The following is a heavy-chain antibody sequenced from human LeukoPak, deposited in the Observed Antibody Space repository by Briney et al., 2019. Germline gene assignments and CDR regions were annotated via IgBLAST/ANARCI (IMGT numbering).Heavy chain of an antibody. V-gene: IGHV4-38-2*02. CDR2: IYHSGNT. D-gene: IGHD5-12*01. J-gene: IGHJ4*02. Sequence: SETLSLTCTVSGYSISSGYYWGWIRQPPGKGLEWIGNIYHSGNTEYNPSLKSRVTISVDTSNNQVSLKLTSVTAADTAVYYCARVSGYDWESFYDYWGQGTLVTVSS. CDR1: GYSISSGYY. CDR3: ARVSGYDWESFYDY.